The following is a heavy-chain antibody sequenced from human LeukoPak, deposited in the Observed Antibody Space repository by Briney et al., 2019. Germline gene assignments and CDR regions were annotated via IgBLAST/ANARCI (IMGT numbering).Heavy chain of an antibody. V-gene: IGHV4-34*01. D-gene: IGHD3-22*01. Sequence: SETLSLTCAVYGGSFRGYYCGYYWSWIRQPPGKGLEWIGEINHSGSTNYNPSLKSRVTISVDTSKNQFSLKLSSVTAADTAVYYCARAPRITMIVVAIRGAFDIWGQGTMVTVSS. CDR3: ARAPRITMIVVAIRGAFDI. J-gene: IGHJ3*02. CDR2: INHSGST. CDR1: GGSFRGYYCGYY.